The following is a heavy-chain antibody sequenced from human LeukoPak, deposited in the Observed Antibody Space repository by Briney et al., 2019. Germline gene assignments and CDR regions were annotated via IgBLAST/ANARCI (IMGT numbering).Heavy chain of an antibody. CDR2: INPNSGGT. J-gene: IGHJ5*02. Sequence: GASVKVSCKASGYTFTGYYMHWVRQAPGQGLEWMGWINPNSGGTSYAQKFQGWVTMTRDTSISTAYMELSRLRSDDTAVYYCARAGTTVTTYNWFDPWGQGTLVTVSS. CDR3: ARAGTTVTTYNWFDP. V-gene: IGHV1-2*04. CDR1: GYTFTGYY. D-gene: IGHD4-17*01.